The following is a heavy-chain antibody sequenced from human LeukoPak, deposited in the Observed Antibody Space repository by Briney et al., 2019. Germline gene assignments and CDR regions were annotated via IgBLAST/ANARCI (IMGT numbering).Heavy chain of an antibody. J-gene: IGHJ3*02. CDR3: ARDVEVVDSGSPRDAFDI. D-gene: IGHD1-26*01. CDR2: IGAYNGNT. V-gene: IGHV1-18*01. CDR1: GYTFTSYG. Sequence: ASVKVSCKASGYTFTSYGISWVRQAPGQGLEWMGWIGAYNGNTNYAQKLQGRVTMTTDTSTSTAYMELRSLRSDDTAVYYCARDVEVVDSGSPRDAFDIWGQGTMVTVSS.